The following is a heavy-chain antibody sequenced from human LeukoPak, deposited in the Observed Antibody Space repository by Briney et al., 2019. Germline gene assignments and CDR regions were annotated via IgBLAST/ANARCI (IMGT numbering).Heavy chain of an antibody. CDR3: ARGSGSSSATAFDP. Sequence: GRTLTLSCAASGFLFSTYGLHWVRKAPRQGLELVAVIWFDGSDKYSADSVKGRFTIARDNFQSTLYLQMNSLRADDTAVYYCARGSGSSSATAFDPWGQGTLVNVSS. CDR2: IWFDGSDK. D-gene: IGHD2-21*02. J-gene: IGHJ5*02. V-gene: IGHV3-33*01. CDR1: GFLFSTYG.